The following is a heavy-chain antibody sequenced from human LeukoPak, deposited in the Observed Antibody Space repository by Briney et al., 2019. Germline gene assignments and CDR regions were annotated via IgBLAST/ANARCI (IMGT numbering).Heavy chain of an antibody. CDR1: GGSFSGYY. V-gene: IGHV4-34*01. Sequence: SETLSLTCAVYGGSFSGYYWSWIRQPPGKGLEWIGEINHSGSTNYSPSLKSRVTISADTSKNQFSLKLSSVTAADTAVYYCAGSRGYSYGYNNWGQGTLVTVSS. J-gene: IGHJ4*02. CDR3: AGSRGYSYGYNN. D-gene: IGHD5-18*01. CDR2: INHSGST.